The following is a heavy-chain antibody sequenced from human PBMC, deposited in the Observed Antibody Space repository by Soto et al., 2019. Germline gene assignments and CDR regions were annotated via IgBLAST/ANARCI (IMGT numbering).Heavy chain of an antibody. CDR2: IIPIFGTA. V-gene: IGHV1-69*13. D-gene: IGHD3-3*01. J-gene: IGHJ6*02. CDR3: ARAPGEAYDFWSGYPPYGMDV. CDR1: ADTFTSYY. Sequence: SVKVSCKAPADTFTSYYIHWVRQAPGQGLEWMGGIIPIFGTANYAQKFQGRVTITADESTSTAYMELSSLRSEDTAVYYCARAPGEAYDFWSGYPPYGMDVWGQRTTVTVSS.